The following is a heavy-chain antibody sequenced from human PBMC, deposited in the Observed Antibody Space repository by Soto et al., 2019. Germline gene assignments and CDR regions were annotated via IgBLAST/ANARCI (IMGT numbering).Heavy chain of an antibody. J-gene: IGHJ5*02. CDR2: IYYSGST. CDR1: GGSISSYY. CDR3: ERDSAQGSGKWVKWFDP. D-gene: IGHD2-15*01. Sequence: SETLCLTCTVSGGSISSYYWSWIRQPPGKGLEWIGYIYYSGSTNYNPSLKSRVTISVDTSKNQFSLKLSSVTAADTAVYYCERDSAQGSGKWVKWFDPWGQGTLVTVSS. V-gene: IGHV4-59*01.